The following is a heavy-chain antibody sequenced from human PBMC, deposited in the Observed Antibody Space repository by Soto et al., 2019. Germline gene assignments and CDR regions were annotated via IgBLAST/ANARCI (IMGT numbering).Heavy chain of an antibody. J-gene: IGHJ4*02. CDR1: GGSISGYY. CDR3: ARESKDGYNNGGLDF. Sequence: SETLSLTCTVSGGSISGYYWSWIRQSPGQGLEWIGYVYHTGSTNYNPSLKTRVTISIDTSRNQFSLILYSVTAADTAVYYCARESKDGYNNGGLDFWGRGTLVTVSS. CDR2: VYHTGST. D-gene: IGHD4-4*01. V-gene: IGHV4-59*01.